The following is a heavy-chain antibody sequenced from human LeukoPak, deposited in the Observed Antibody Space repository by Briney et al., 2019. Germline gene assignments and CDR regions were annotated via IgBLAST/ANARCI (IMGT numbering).Heavy chain of an antibody. CDR2: MNPNSGNT. CDR3: ARGSPGYSSSPSGMDV. J-gene: IGHJ6*04. CDR1: GYTFTSYD. D-gene: IGHD6-13*01. Sequence: ASVKVSCKAPGYTFTSYDINWVRQATGQGLEWMGWMNPNSGNTGYAQKFQGRVTMTRNTSISTAYMELSSLRSEDTAVYYCARGSPGYSSSPSGMDVWGKGTTVTVSS. V-gene: IGHV1-8*01.